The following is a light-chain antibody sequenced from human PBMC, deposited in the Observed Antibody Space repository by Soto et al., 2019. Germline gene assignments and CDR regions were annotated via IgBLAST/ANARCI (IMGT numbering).Light chain of an antibody. V-gene: IGKV3-20*01. Sequence: EIVLTQSPGTLSLSPGERSTLSCRASQRFPRSYLAWYQQKPGQAPRLLIYGTSSRATGIPDRFSGSGSGTDFTLTISRLEPEDFAVFYCQQYGSSITFGQGTRLEI. CDR1: QRFPRSY. CDR2: GTS. J-gene: IGKJ5*01. CDR3: QQYGSSIT.